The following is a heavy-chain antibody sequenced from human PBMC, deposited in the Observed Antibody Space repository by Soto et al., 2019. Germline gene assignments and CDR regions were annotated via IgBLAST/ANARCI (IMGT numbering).Heavy chain of an antibody. CDR3: ARATTIYDYGDYDAFDI. J-gene: IGHJ3*02. CDR1: GGTFSSYT. Sequence: QVQLVQSGAEVKKPGSSVKVSCKASGGTFSSYTISWVRQAPGQGLEWMGRIIPILGIANYAQKFQGRVTITADKSTSTAYMELSSLRSEDTAVYYCARATTIYDYGDYDAFDIWGQGTMVTVSS. CDR2: IIPILGIA. D-gene: IGHD4-17*01. V-gene: IGHV1-69*02.